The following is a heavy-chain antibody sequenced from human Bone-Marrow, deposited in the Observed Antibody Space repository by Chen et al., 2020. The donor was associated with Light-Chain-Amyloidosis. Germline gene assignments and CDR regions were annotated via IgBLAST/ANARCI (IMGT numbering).Heavy chain of an antibody. D-gene: IGHD2-21*01. V-gene: IGHV3-43*01. CDR2: INWDGKIT. CDR3: ARQYGGDYFDY. CDR1: XXTFDDYT. Sequence: LRLSCSXXXXTFDDYTMHWVRQPPGKSLEWVSLINWDGKITYXSDSVKGRFTIXXXXXXXXXXXXXXXXXPXXXXLYYCARQYGGDYFDYWGQGTLVTVSS. J-gene: IGHJ4*01.